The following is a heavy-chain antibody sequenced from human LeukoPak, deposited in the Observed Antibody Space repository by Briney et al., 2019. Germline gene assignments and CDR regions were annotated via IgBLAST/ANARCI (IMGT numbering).Heavy chain of an antibody. J-gene: IGHJ6*02. CDR1: GYTFTSYG. V-gene: IGHV1-18*01. CDR2: ISAYNGNT. Sequence: GASVKVSFKASGYTFTSYGISWVRQAPGQGLEWMGWISAYNGNTNYAQKLQGRVTMTTDTSTSTAYMELRSLRSDDTAVYYCARDRPVYDFWSGYPSNPYYYYGMDVWGQGTTVTVSS. CDR3: ARDRPVYDFWSGYPSNPYYYYGMDV. D-gene: IGHD3-3*01.